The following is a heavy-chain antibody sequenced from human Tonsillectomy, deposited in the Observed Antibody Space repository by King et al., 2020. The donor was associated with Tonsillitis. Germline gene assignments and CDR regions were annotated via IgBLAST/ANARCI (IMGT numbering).Heavy chain of an antibody. J-gene: IGHJ4*02. V-gene: IGHV4-39*01. CDR2: IYYSGST. CDR3: ARLVIFGVIRD. Sequence: QLQESGPGLVKPSETLSLTCSVSGGSISSSSYYWGWVRQPPGKGLEGIGGIYYSGSTYYNPSLKSRVTISVDTSKNQFSLKLSSVTAADTAVYYCARLVIFGVIRDWGQGTLVTVSS. D-gene: IGHD3-3*01. CDR1: GGSISSSSYY.